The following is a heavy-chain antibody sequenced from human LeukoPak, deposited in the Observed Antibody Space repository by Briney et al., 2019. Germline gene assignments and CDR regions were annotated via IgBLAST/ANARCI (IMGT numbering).Heavy chain of an antibody. V-gene: IGHV4-4*07. CDR3: ARDRESKAPPQRIPIFGPKPLKYYYYYMDV. CDR1: GDSISTYS. J-gene: IGHJ6*03. D-gene: IGHD3-3*01. CDR2: LYTTGST. Sequence: SETLSLTCNVSGDSISTYSWSWVRQPAGKGLEWIGRLYTTGSTDYNPSLKSRVTLSVATSKNQLSLKLSSAAAAAPAVYYCARDRESKAPPQRIPIFGPKPLKYYYYYMDVWGKGTTVTVSS.